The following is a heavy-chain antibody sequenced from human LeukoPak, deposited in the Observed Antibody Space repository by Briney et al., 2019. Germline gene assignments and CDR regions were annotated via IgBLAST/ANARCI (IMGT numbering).Heavy chain of an antibody. CDR2: ISSSSSYI. Sequence: PGGSLRLSCAASGFTFSSYSMNWVRQAPGKGLEWVSSISSSSSYIYYADSVKGRFTISRDNAKNSLYLQMNSLRAEDTAVYYCAKEGGRAVAGFGRWFDPWGQGTLVTVSS. D-gene: IGHD6-19*01. CDR3: AKEGGRAVAGFGRWFDP. CDR1: GFTFSSYS. J-gene: IGHJ5*02. V-gene: IGHV3-21*01.